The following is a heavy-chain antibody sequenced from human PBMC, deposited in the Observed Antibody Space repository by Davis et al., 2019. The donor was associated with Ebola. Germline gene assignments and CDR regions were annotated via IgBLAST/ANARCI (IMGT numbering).Heavy chain of an antibody. J-gene: IGHJ4*02. V-gene: IGHV1-2*02. Sequence: ASVKVSCKVSGYTFTDSYIHWVRQAPGQGLQWMGWINPNTGATTYAPRLQGRVTMARDPSITTAYLEVNRLRSDDTAVYYCVRARAPLGAFFDDWGQGTVVTVSS. CDR2: INPNTGAT. CDR3: VRARAPLGAFFDD. CDR1: GYTFTDSY.